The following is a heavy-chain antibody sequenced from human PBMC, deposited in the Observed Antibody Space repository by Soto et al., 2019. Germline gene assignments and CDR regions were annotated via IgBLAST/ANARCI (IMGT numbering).Heavy chain of an antibody. Sequence: AASVKVSCKASGGTFSSYAISWVRQAPGQGLEWMGGIIPIFGTANYAQKFQGRVTITADKSTSTAYMELSSLRSEDTAVYYCARDKGFYDILTGYYRYYYVLDVWGQGPTITVYS. D-gene: IGHD3-9*01. CDR2: IIPIFGTA. V-gene: IGHV1-69*06. J-gene: IGHJ6*02. CDR1: GGTFSSYA. CDR3: ARDKGFYDILTGYYRYYYVLDV.